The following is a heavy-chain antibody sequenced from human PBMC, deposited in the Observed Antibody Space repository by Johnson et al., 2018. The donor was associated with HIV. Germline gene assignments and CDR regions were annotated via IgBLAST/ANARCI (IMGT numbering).Heavy chain of an antibody. CDR1: GFTFSSYG. D-gene: IGHD2-15*01. V-gene: IGHV3-30*03. J-gene: IGHJ3*01. Sequence: QMLLVESGGGVVQPWRSLRLSCAASGFTFSSYGMHWVRQAPGKGLEWVAVISYDGSNKYYADSVKGLFTISRDNSKNTLYLQMNSLRVEDTPGYYCARERGISGGFDFWGQGTMVTVSS. CDR2: ISYDGSNK. CDR3: ARERGISGGFDF.